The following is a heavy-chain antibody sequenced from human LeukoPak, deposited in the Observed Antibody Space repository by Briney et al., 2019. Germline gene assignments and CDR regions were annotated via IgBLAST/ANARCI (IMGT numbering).Heavy chain of an antibody. V-gene: IGHV4-38-2*02. Sequence: PSETLSLTCTVSGYSISSGYYWGWIRQPPGKGLEWIGSINHSGSTYYNPSLKSRVTISVDTSKNQFSLKVCSVTAADTAVYYCARDGISGTTVFDIWGQGTMVTVSS. CDR3: ARDGISGTTVFDI. CDR1: GYSISSGYY. D-gene: IGHD1-20*01. J-gene: IGHJ3*02. CDR2: INHSGST.